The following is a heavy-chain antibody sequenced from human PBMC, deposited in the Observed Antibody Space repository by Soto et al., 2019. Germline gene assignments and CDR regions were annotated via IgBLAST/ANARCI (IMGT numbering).Heavy chain of an antibody. Sequence: QVHLEQSGAEVKKPGASVKVSCTASGYAFTTYDINWVRQAPGQGLEWMGWMNPNSGNTGFAQKFQGRVTMTRDTSAPTVYMELSSLTSEDTAVYFCARGYSNGWTYLGPDYHYGLDVWGQGTTVTVSS. CDR1: GYAFTTYD. J-gene: IGHJ6*02. D-gene: IGHD6-19*01. CDR2: MNPNSGNT. V-gene: IGHV1-8*01. CDR3: ARGYSNGWTYLGPDYHYGLDV.